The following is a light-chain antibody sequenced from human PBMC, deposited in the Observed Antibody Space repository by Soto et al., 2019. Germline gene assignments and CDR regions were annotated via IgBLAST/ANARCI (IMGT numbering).Light chain of an antibody. CDR3: QQYGSSPCT. CDR1: QSVSSSY. CDR2: GAS. V-gene: IGKV3-20*01. J-gene: IGKJ1*01. Sequence: EIVLTQSPGTLSLSPGERATLSCRASQSVSSSYLAWYQQKPGQAPRLLIYGASSGATGIPDRFSGSGSGTDVTLTISRLEPEDFAVYYCQQYGSSPCTFGQGNKVEIK.